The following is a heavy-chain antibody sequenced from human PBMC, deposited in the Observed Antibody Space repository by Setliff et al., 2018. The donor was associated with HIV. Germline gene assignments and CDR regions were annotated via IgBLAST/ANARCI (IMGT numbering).Heavy chain of an antibody. D-gene: IGHD3-22*01. CDR1: GGSISSYY. CDR3: ARGLSFYDPGGFDY. V-gene: IGHV4-4*09. J-gene: IGHJ4*02. Sequence: NPSETLSLTCTVSGGSISSYYWSWIGQPPGKGLEWIGYIYTSGSTNYNPSLKSRVTISVDTSKNQFSLKLSSVTAADTAVYYCARGLSFYDPGGFDYWGQGTLVTVSS. CDR2: IYTSGST.